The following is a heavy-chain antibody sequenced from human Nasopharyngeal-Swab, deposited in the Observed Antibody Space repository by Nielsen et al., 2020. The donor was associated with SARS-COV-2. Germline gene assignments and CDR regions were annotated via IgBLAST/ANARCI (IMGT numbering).Heavy chain of an antibody. CDR1: GFTFSSYS. CDR2: ISSSSSTI. Sequence: GSLKISCAASGFTFSSYSMNWVRQAPGKGLEWVSYISSSSSTIYYADSVKGRFTISRDNAKNSLYLQMNSLRGDDTAVYYCTRDIGGQYGFWGQGNLVTVSS. D-gene: IGHD4-11*01. CDR3: TRDIGGQYGF. J-gene: IGHJ4*02. V-gene: IGHV3-48*01.